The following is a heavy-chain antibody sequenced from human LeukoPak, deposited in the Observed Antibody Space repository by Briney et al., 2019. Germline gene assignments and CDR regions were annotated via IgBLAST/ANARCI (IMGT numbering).Heavy chain of an antibody. CDR3: AKDPYGDYVPFDY. V-gene: IGHV3-33*06. Sequence: GGPLRLSCAASGFTFSSYGMHWVRQAPGKGLEWVAVIWYDGSNKYYADSVKGQFTISRDNSKNTLYLQMNSLRAEDTAVYYCAKDPYGDYVPFDYWGQGTLVTVSS. D-gene: IGHD4-17*01. CDR1: GFTFSSYG. CDR2: IWYDGSNK. J-gene: IGHJ4*02.